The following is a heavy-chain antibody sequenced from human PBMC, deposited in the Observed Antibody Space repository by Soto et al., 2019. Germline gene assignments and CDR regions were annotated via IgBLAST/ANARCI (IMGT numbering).Heavy chain of an antibody. J-gene: IGHJ4*02. CDR2: IYYSGST. D-gene: IGHD6-13*01. CDR3: ARHGIAGAAIQGIDY. Sequence: SETLSLTCTVSGVSISSSSYYWGWIRQPPGKGLEWIGSIYYSGSTYYNPSLKSRVTISVDTSKNQFSLKLSSVTAADTAVYYCARHGIAGAAIQGIDYWGQGTLVTVSS. CDR1: GVSISSSSYY. V-gene: IGHV4-39*01.